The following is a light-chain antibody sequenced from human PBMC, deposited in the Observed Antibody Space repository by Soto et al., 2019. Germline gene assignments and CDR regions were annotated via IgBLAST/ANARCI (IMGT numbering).Light chain of an antibody. CDR2: DAS. V-gene: IGKV1-5*01. CDR3: QQYETFSGT. J-gene: IGKJ1*01. Sequence: EIQMTQSPSSLSASIGDRVTITCRASQGISTYLNWYQQKPGEAPKLLIYDASALPRGVPSRFSGSGSGTKFTLTIASLQPDDFATYYCQQYETFSGTFGPGTKVDIK. CDR1: QGISTY.